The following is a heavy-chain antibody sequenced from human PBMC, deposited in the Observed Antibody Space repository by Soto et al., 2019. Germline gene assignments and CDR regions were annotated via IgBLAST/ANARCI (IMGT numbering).Heavy chain of an antibody. J-gene: IGHJ6*02. CDR2: ISYDGSNK. V-gene: IGHV3-30-3*01. CDR3: AKDSTVTTSLYSYYYGLDV. Sequence: GGSLRLSCAASGFTFSSYAMHWVRQAPGKGLEWVAVISYDGSNKYYADSVKGRFTISRDNSKNTLFLQMNSLRAEDTALYYCAKDSTVTTSLYSYYYGLDVWGQGTTVTVSS. CDR1: GFTFSSYA. D-gene: IGHD4-17*01.